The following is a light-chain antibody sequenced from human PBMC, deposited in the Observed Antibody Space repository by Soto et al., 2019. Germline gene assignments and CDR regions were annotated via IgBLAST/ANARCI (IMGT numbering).Light chain of an antibody. J-gene: IGKJ1*01. CDR2: ATS. CDR1: QGISVW. V-gene: IGKV1-12*01. Sequence: TLLTQSPNSVGAAVLDTGTISFRPSQGISVWLAWYQLRPGQAPKLLIYATSRVHGVPSRFAGRGSLTEFTLTINNLQPGDCVTYDWQQRNMRPSAFGQGTKVDIK. CDR3: QQRNMRPSA.